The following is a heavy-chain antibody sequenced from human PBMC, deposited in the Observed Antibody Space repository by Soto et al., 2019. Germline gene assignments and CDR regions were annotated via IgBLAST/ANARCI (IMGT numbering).Heavy chain of an antibody. V-gene: IGHV5-51*01. CDR1: GYSFSDYW. D-gene: IGHD1-26*01. CDR2: IHPGDSDS. CDR3: ARRSSTTFSGSSYDF. Sequence: GASLKISCTGSGYSFSDYWIDWVRQIPGKGLEWMGIIHPGDSDSRYSPSFQGQVTISADNSISTAYLQWSSLKASDTAIYYCARRSSTTFSGSSYDFWGQGTLVTVSS. J-gene: IGHJ4*02.